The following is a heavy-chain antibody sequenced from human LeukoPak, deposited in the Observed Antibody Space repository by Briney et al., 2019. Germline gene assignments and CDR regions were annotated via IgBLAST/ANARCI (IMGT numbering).Heavy chain of an antibody. Sequence: SETLSLTCTVSGGSISSYYWSSIPQPPGKGLEWIGYIYYSGSTNYNPSLKSRVTISVDTSKNQFSLKLSSVTAADTAVYYCSGNYYYYGMDVWGKGTPVTVSS. J-gene: IGHJ6*04. CDR1: GGSISSYY. CDR2: IYYSGST. CDR3: SGNYYYYGMDV. D-gene: IGHD1-1*01. V-gene: IGHV4-59*01.